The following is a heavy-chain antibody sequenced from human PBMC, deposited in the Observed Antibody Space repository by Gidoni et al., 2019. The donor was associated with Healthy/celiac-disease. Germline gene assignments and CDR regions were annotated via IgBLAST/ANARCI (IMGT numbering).Heavy chain of an antibody. D-gene: IGHD4-17*01. Sequence: EVQLVESGGGLVKPGGSLRLSCAASGFTFSSYSMNWVRQAPGKGLEWVSSISSSGSTIYYADSVKGRFTISRDNAKNSLYLQMNSLRAEDTAVYYCARGPPMGPLYGEPEEDYYYGMDVWGQGTTVTVSS. CDR3: ARGPPMGPLYGEPEEDYYYGMDV. J-gene: IGHJ6*02. CDR2: ISSSGSTI. V-gene: IGHV3-21*01. CDR1: GFTFSSYS.